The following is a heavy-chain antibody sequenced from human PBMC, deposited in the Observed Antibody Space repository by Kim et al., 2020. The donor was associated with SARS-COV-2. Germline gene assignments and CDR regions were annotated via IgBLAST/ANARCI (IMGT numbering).Heavy chain of an antibody. CDR1: GFTFSSYS. V-gene: IGHV3-23*01. J-gene: IGHJ4*02. CDR2: IGDRGRQT. CDR3: AKEQRHDNWVLDF. D-gene: IGHD1-1*01. Sequence: GGSLRLSCAASGFTFSSYSMNWVRQPPGKGLEWVSVIGDRGRQTYYADSVKGRFTISRDNFKNILYLQMNSLRADDTAVYYCAKEQRHDNWVLDFWGLGTLVSVSS.